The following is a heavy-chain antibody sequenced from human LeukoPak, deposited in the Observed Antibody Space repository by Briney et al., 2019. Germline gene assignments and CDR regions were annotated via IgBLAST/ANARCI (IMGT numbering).Heavy chain of an antibody. D-gene: IGHD3-22*01. CDR2: IYYSGST. V-gene: IGHV4-59*01. CDR1: GASISSYY. Sequence: PSETLSLTCTVPGASISSYYWSWIRQPPGKGLEWLGDIYYSGSTNYNPFPKSRVTISVDTSKIQFYLKLSSVTDADTAVYYCARSWGYYDSSGYWVWGQGTLVTVSA. J-gene: IGHJ4*02. CDR3: ARSWGYYDSSGYWV.